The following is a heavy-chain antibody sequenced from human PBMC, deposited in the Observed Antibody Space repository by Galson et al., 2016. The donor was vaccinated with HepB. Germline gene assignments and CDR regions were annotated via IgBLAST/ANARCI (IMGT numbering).Heavy chain of an antibody. Sequence: SLRLSCAASGFTVSDNYMSWVRQAPGKGLEWVSLIYSGGAPLYADSVKGRFTLSRDHSKNTLYLQMNSLRVEDTAVYYCARDGNADSPWGQGTLVTVSS. D-gene: IGHD4-17*01. J-gene: IGHJ5*02. CDR1: GFTVSDNY. CDR3: ARDGNADSP. CDR2: IYSGGAP. V-gene: IGHV3-53*01.